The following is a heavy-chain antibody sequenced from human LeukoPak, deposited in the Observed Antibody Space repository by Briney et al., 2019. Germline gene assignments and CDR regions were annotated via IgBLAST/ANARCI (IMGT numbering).Heavy chain of an antibody. CDR2: ISGSGGSK. J-gene: IGHJ4*02. CDR1: GFTFSSYA. D-gene: IGHD4-17*01. V-gene: IGHV3-23*01. Sequence: GGSLRLSCAASGFTFSSYAMSWVRQAPGKGLEWVSTISGSGGSKYYAGSVKGRFTISRDNSMDTLYLQMNSLRAEDAAVYSCAKDRATVTTRGLDYWGQGTLVTVSS. CDR3: AKDRATVTTRGLDY.